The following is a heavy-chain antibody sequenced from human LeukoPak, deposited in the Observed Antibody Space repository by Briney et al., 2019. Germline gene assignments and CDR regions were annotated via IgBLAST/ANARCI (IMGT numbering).Heavy chain of an antibody. CDR3: ASGITTVDY. Sequence: ASVKVSCKASGYTFTRYHMNWVRQAPGQGLEWMGIINPSGGSTSYAQKFQGRATITRDTSTSTVYMELSSLRSDDTAVYYCASGITTVDYWGQGTLVTVSS. V-gene: IGHV1-46*01. J-gene: IGHJ4*02. CDR1: GYTFTRYH. D-gene: IGHD4-17*01. CDR2: INPSGGST.